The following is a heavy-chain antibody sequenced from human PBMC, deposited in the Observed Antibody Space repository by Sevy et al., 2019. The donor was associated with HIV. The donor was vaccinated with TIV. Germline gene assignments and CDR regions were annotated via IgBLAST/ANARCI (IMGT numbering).Heavy chain of an antibody. CDR3: ARRGYSGYDYGDWFDP. V-gene: IGHV1-18*01. Sequence: ASMKVSCKASGYTFTSYGISWVRQAPGQGLEWMGWISAYNGNTNYAQKLQGRVTMTTDTSTSTAYMELRSLRSDDTAVYYCARRGYSGYDYGDWFDPWGQGTLVTVSS. CDR2: ISAYNGNT. J-gene: IGHJ5*02. CDR1: GYTFTSYG. D-gene: IGHD5-12*01.